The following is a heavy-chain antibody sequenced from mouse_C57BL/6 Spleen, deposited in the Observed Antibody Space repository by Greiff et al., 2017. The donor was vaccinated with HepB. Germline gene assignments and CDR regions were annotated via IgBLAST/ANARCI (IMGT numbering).Heavy chain of an antibody. CDR3: TRPFYSTYVWFAY. CDR2: ISSGSSTI. CDR1: GFTFSDYG. D-gene: IGHD2-5*01. Sequence: VKLVESGGGLVKPGGSLKLSCAASGFTFSDYGMHWVRQAPEKGLEWVAYISSGSSTIYYADTVKGRFTISRDNAKNTLFLQMTSLRSEDTARYYCTRPFYSTYVWFAYWGQGTLVTVSA. J-gene: IGHJ3*01. V-gene: IGHV5-17*01.